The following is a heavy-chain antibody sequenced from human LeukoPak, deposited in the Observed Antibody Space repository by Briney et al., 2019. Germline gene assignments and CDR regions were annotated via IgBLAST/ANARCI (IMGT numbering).Heavy chain of an antibody. D-gene: IGHD1-26*01. CDR3: VREVGAPGSFQH. V-gene: IGHV3-74*01. CDR1: GFTFSSNW. J-gene: IGHJ1*01. CDR2: INGDGSST. Sequence: GGSLRLSCAASGFTFSSNWMHWVRQAPGKGLVWVSRINGDGSSTAHAESVKGRFTISRNNADNTLRLQMNSLRAEDTAVYHCVREVGAPGSFQHWGQGALVTVSS.